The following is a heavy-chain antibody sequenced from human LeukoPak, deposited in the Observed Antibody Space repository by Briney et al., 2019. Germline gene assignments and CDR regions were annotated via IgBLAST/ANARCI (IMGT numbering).Heavy chain of an antibody. CDR3: ARGNRWELLRRFSAFDI. CDR2: IYSGGST. J-gene: IGHJ3*02. Sequence: GGSLRLSCAASGFTVSSNYMSWVRQAPGKGLEWVSVIYSGGSTYYADSVKGRFTISRDNSKNTLYLQMGSLRAEDMAVYYCARGNRWELLRRFSAFDIWGQGTMVTVSS. CDR1: GFTVSSNY. D-gene: IGHD1-26*01. V-gene: IGHV3-53*05.